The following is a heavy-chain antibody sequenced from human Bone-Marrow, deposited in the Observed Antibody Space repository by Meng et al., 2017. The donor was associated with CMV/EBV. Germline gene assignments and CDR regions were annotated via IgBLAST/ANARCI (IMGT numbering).Heavy chain of an antibody. CDR1: GFTFGDYG. CDR3: ARDYYDSSGYYDY. Sequence: GGSLRLSCAASGFTFGDYGMSWVRQAPGKGLEWVSGINWNGGSTGYADSVKGRFTISRDNAKNSLYLQMNSLRAEDTALYHCARDYYDSSGYYDYWGQGTLVTVSS. CDR2: INWNGGST. J-gene: IGHJ4*02. V-gene: IGHV3-20*01. D-gene: IGHD3-22*01.